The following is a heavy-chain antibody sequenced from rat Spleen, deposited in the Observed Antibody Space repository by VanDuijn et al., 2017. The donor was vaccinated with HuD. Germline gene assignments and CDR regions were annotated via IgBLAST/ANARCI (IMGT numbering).Heavy chain of an antibody. CDR1: GFTFSNYD. J-gene: IGHJ2*01. Sequence: EVQLVESGGGLVQPGRSLKLSCAASGFTFSNYDMAWVRQAPTKGLEWVASISYDGSSTYYRDSVKGRFTISRDNTKSTLYVQMNSLRSEDTATYYCSRDGRVSAHFDYWGQGVMVTVSS. CDR2: ISYDGSST. CDR3: SRDGRVSAHFDY. V-gene: IGHV5S23*01. D-gene: IGHD1-4*01.